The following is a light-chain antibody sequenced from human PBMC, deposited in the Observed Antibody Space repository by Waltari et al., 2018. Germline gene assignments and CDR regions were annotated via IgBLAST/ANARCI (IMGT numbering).Light chain of an antibody. V-gene: IGKV3-11*01. Sequence: EIVLTQSPATLSLSPGERATLSCRASQSVYNYLAWYQQKPGQAPRLLIYDSSNRATGIPARFSGSGSGTDFTLTISSLEPEDFAVYYCQQRSQWPRTFGPGTKVDIK. CDR3: QQRSQWPRT. CDR1: QSVYNY. CDR2: DSS. J-gene: IGKJ3*01.